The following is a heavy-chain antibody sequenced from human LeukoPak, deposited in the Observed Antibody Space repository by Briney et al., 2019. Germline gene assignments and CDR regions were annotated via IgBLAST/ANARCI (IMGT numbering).Heavy chain of an antibody. CDR3: AYSSGCPVDY. Sequence: SETLSLTCAVYGGSFSGYYWSWMRPPPGKGLEWIGEINHSGSTNYNPSLNSRVTISVDTSKNQFSLKLSSVTAADTAVYYCAYSSGCPVDYWGQGTLVTVSS. CDR1: GGSFSGYY. V-gene: IGHV4-34*01. J-gene: IGHJ4*02. D-gene: IGHD3-22*01. CDR2: INHSGST.